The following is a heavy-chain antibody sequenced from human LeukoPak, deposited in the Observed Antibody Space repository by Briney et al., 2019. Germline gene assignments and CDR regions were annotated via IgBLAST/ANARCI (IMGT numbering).Heavy chain of an antibody. V-gene: IGHV4-59*08. CDR3: ARVGDIVVVPAATRPSIAALTFDY. Sequence: PSETLSLTCIVSGDSISTDYWSWIRQSPGKGLEWIGYINYSGSSEYNPSLKSRITISVDRSKNEISLKMRSVTAADTAVYYCARVGDIVVVPAATRPSIAALTFDYWGQGTLVTVSS. D-gene: IGHD2-2*01. CDR1: GDSISTDY. CDR2: INYSGSS. J-gene: IGHJ4*02.